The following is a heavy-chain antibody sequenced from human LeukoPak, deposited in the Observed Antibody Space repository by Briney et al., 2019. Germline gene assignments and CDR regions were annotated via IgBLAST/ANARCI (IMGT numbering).Heavy chain of an antibody. Sequence: GGSLRLSCAASGFTFSSYAMSWVRQAPGKGLEWASAISGSGGSTYYADSVKGRFTISRDNSKNTLYLQMNSLRAEDTAVYYCAKDQGLVPYSSSWFFDYWGQGTLVTVSS. CDR1: GFTFSSYA. V-gene: IGHV3-23*01. CDR3: AKDQGLVPYSSSWFFDY. D-gene: IGHD6-13*01. J-gene: IGHJ4*02. CDR2: ISGSGGST.